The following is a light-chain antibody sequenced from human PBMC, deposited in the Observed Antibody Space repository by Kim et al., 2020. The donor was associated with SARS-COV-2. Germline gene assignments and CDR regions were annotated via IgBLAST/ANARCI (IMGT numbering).Light chain of an antibody. CDR2: DAS. Sequence: SLSAGERSALSCRASQSVSSYLAWYQQKPGQAPRLLIYDASNRATCIPARFSGSGSGTDFTLTISSLEPEDFAVYYCQQRSNWPTFGGGTKVDIK. V-gene: IGKV3-11*01. CDR3: QQRSNWPT. CDR1: QSVSSY. J-gene: IGKJ4*01.